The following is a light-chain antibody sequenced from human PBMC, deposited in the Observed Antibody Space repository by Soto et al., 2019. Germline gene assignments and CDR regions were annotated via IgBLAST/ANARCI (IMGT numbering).Light chain of an antibody. V-gene: IGKV3-11*01. J-gene: IGKJ1*01. CDR2: DAS. Sequence: EIVLTQSPATLSLSPGERATLSCRASQSVSSYVAWYQQKPGQAPRLLIYDASNRATGIPARFSGSGSGTDFPLPISSLEPEDFAVYYCQQRSNWPRWTFGQGTKVEIK. CDR1: QSVSSY. CDR3: QQRSNWPRWT.